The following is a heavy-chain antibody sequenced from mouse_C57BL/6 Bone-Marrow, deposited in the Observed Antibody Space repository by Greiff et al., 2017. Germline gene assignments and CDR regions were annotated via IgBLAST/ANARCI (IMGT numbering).Heavy chain of an antibody. Sequence: DVMLVESGGGLVKPGGSLKLSCAASGFTFSDYGMHWVRQAPEKGLEWVAYISSGSSTIYYADTVKGRFTISRDNAKNTLFLQRTSLRSEDTAMYYCAKKYFYGSSYWYFDVWGTGTTVTVSS. CDR3: AKKYFYGSSYWYFDV. V-gene: IGHV5-17*01. J-gene: IGHJ1*03. CDR2: ISSGSSTI. CDR1: GFTFSDYG. D-gene: IGHD1-1*01.